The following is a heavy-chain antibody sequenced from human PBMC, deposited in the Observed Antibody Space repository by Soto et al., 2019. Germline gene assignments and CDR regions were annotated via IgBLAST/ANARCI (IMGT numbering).Heavy chain of an antibody. CDR3: ARGRTVAGFFYYYGMDV. D-gene: IGHD6-19*01. J-gene: IGHJ6*02. CDR2: INHSGST. CDR1: GGSFSGYY. Sequence: PSETLSLTCAVYGGSFSGYYWSWIRQPPGKGLEWIGEINHSGSTNYNPSLKSRVTISVDTSKNQFSLKLSSVTAADTAVCYCARGRTVAGFFYYYGMDVWGQGTTVTVSS. V-gene: IGHV4-34*01.